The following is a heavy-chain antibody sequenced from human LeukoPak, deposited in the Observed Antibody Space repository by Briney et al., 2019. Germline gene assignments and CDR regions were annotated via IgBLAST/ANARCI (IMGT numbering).Heavy chain of an antibody. D-gene: IGHD4-17*01. CDR1: GFTFSSYS. Sequence: GGSLRLSCAASGFTFSSYSMNWVSQAPGKGLEWVSSISSSSSYIYYADSVKGRFTISRDNAKNSLYLQMNSLRAEDTAVYYCASWRDYGDYLDYWGQGTLATVSS. CDR2: ISSSSSYI. CDR3: ASWRDYGDYLDY. J-gene: IGHJ4*02. V-gene: IGHV3-21*01.